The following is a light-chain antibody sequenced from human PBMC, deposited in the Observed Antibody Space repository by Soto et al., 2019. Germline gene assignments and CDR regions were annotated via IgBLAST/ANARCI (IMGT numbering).Light chain of an antibody. CDR1: TGDVGGSNY. Sequence: QSVLTQPASVSGSPGQSITVSCTGTTGDVGGSNYVSWYQQHPGKAPKLIIYEVTNRPSGVAHRFSASKSGNTASLPISGLQADDEADYYCSSYTSSDTLDVFGTGTKLTVL. V-gene: IGLV2-14*01. CDR2: EVT. J-gene: IGLJ1*01. CDR3: SSYTSSDTLDV.